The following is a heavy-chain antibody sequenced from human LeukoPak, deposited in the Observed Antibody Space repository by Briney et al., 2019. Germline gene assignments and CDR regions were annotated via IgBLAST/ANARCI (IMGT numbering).Heavy chain of an antibody. V-gene: IGHV4-59*11. CDR3: ARDGAGATTGYYYYYMDV. Sequence: SETLSLTCTVSGGSISSHYWSWIRQPPGKGLEWTGYIYYSGGTNYNPSLKSRVTISVDTSKNQFSLKLSSVTAADTAVYYCARDGAGATTGYYYYYMDVWGKGTTVTVSS. CDR1: GGSISSHY. J-gene: IGHJ6*03. D-gene: IGHD1-26*01. CDR2: IYYSGGT.